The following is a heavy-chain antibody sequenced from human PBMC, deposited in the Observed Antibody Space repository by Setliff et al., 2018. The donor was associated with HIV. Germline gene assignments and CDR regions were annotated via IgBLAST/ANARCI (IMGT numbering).Heavy chain of an antibody. CDR3: ARGDYYGSGNYPPPYYFDY. Sequence: SVKVSCKASGDTFSSYVISWVRQAPGQGLEWMGGIIPIFGTPNYAQRFQGRVTITTDESTSTAYMDLSSLRSEDTAVYYCARGDYYGSGNYPPPYYFDYWGQGTLVTVLL. CDR2: IIPIFGTP. D-gene: IGHD3-10*01. V-gene: IGHV1-69*05. J-gene: IGHJ4*02. CDR1: GDTFSSYV.